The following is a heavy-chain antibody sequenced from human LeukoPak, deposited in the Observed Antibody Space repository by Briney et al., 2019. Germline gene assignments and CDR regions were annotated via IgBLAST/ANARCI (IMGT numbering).Heavy chain of an antibody. Sequence: GGSLRLSCAASGFTFSSYGMHWVRQAPGKGLEWVAFIRYDGSNKYYADSVKGRFTISRDNSKNTLYLQMNSLRAEDTAVYYCAKESYDSSGYYYVSGYFDYWGQGTLVTVSP. D-gene: IGHD3-22*01. J-gene: IGHJ4*02. CDR2: IRYDGSNK. V-gene: IGHV3-30*02. CDR3: AKESYDSSGYYYVSGYFDY. CDR1: GFTFSSYG.